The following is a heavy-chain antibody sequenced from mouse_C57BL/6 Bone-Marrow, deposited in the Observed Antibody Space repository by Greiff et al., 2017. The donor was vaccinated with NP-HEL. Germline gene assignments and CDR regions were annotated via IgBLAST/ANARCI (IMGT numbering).Heavy chain of an antibody. CDR3: AREGGSSFYAMDY. J-gene: IGHJ4*01. Sequence: VQLVESGAELVRPGTSVKMSCKASGYTFTNYWIGWAKQRPGHGLEWIGDIYPGGGYTNYNEKFKGKATLTADKSSSTAYMQFSSLTSEDSAIYYCAREGGSSFYAMDYWGQGTSVTVSS. CDR2: IYPGGGYT. CDR1: GYTFTNYW. V-gene: IGHV1-63*01. D-gene: IGHD1-1*01.